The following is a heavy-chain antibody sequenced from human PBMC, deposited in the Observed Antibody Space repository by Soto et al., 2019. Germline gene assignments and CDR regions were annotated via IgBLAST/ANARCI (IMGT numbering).Heavy chain of an antibody. V-gene: IGHV3-23*01. CDR2: ISADGSTT. D-gene: IGHD2-2*01. Sequence: GGSLRVSCVASGFVFSDYAMSWVRQAPGKGLEWVSAISADGSTTYYANSVKGRFTVSRVNSKNTLYLEMNTLRAEDTAIYYCASVPIWCGSSSCYTEGFDSWGHGTRVTVSS. CDR3: ASVPIWCGSSSCYTEGFDS. J-gene: IGHJ4*01. CDR1: GFVFSDYA.